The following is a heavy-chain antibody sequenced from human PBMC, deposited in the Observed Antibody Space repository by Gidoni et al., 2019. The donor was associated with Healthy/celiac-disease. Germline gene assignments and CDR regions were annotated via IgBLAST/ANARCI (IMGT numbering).Heavy chain of an antibody. Sequence: EVQLVEYGGGLVQPGGSLKLSYAACGFTLSSDWMSWVRQAPGKGREWVANIKQDGSEKYYVDSVKGRFTISRDNAKSSLSLQMNSLRAEDTAVYYCARSNKGFDYWGQGTLVTVSS. CDR3: ARSNKGFDY. CDR2: IKQDGSEK. J-gene: IGHJ4*02. V-gene: IGHV3-7*01. CDR1: GFTLSSDW.